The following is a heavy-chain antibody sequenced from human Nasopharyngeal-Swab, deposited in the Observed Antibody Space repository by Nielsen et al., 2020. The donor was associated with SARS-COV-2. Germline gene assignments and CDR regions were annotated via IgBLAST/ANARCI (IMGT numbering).Heavy chain of an antibody. V-gene: IGHV4-30-4*08. CDR1: GGSISSGDYY. Sequence: SETLSLTCTVSGGSISSGDYYWSWIRQPPGKGLEWIGYIYYSGSTYYNPSLKSRVTISVDTSKNQFSLKLSSVTAADTAVYYCARLPVLRSSTDAFDIWGQVTMVTVSS. CDR3: ARLPVLRSSTDAFDI. J-gene: IGHJ3*02. CDR2: IYYSGST. D-gene: IGHD3-3*01.